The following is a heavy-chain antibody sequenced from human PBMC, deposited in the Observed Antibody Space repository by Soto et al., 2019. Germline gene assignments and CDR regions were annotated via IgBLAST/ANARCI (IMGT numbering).Heavy chain of an antibody. CDR2: ISGSGGRT. CDR3: AKGGYYSLFDI. V-gene: IGHV3-23*01. Sequence: FCVASGFPFSSYAMSWVRQTPGKGLEWVSGISGSGGRTYYADSVKGRFTISRDNSNNTLSLQMHILRVEDTAVYFCAKGGYYSLFDIWGQGTVVTVSS. J-gene: IGHJ3*02. D-gene: IGHD3-16*01. CDR1: GFPFSSYA.